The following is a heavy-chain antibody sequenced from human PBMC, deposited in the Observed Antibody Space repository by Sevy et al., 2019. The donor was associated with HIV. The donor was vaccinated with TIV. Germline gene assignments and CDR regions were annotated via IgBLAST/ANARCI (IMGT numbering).Heavy chain of an antibody. CDR2: IYHSGYT. CDR3: ARGGETPRGFDP. CDR1: GGSISSVNW. J-gene: IGHJ5*02. Sequence: SETLSLTCAVSGGSISSVNWWHWVRQPPEKVLEWIGEIYHSGYTNYNPSLKSRVTISLDNSKNQFSLKLSFVTAADTAVYYCARGGETPRGFDPWGQGSLVTVSS. V-gene: IGHV4-4*02. D-gene: IGHD3-16*01.